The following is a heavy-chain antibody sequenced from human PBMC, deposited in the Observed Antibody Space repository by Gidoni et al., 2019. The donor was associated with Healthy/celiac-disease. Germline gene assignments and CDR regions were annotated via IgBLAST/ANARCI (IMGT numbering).Heavy chain of an antibody. CDR1: GFSLSNARMG. V-gene: IGHV2-26*01. CDR2: IFSNDEK. J-gene: IGHJ4*02. Sequence: QVTLKESGPVLVKSTETLTLTCTVSGFSLSNARMGVSWIRQPPGKALEWLAHIFSNDEKSYSTSLKSRLTISKDTSKSQVVLTMTNMDPVDTATYYCARIGWGEYGGNSGSGYYFDYWGQGTLVTVSS. CDR3: ARIGWGEYGGNSGSGYYFDY. D-gene: IGHD2-21*02.